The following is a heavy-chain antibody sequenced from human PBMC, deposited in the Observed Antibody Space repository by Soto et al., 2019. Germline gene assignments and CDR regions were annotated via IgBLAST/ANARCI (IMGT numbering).Heavy chain of an antibody. D-gene: IGHD2-15*01. CDR3: ARVAWVAATPGFDY. CDR1: GYTFTSYA. CDR2: INAGNGNT. Sequence: QVQLVQSGAEVKKPGASVKVSCKASGYTFTSYAIHWVRQAPGQSLEWMGWINAGNGNTKYSQKFQGRVTITRDTSASTADMELSSLRSEDTAVYYCARVAWVAATPGFDYWGQGPLVTVSS. J-gene: IGHJ4*02. V-gene: IGHV1-3*01.